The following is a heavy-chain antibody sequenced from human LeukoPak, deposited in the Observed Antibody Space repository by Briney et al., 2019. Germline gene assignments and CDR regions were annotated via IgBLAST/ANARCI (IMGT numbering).Heavy chain of an antibody. CDR3: ARDFYCSGGSCYDAFDI. CDR2: ITGSGGST. CDR1: GFIFSSYA. V-gene: IGHV3-23*01. J-gene: IGHJ3*02. Sequence: GGSLRLSCAASGFIFSSYAMSWVRRAPGRGLEWVSSITGSGGSTNYADSVKGRFTISRDNSKNTLYLQMNSLRAEDTAVYYCARDFYCSGGSCYDAFDIWGQGTMVTVSS. D-gene: IGHD2-15*01.